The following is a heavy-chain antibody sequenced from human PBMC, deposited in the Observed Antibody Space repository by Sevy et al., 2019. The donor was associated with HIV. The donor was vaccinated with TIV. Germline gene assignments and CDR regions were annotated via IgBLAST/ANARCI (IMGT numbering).Heavy chain of an antibody. D-gene: IGHD2-15*01. J-gene: IGHJ4*02. CDR2: ISSSPDNR. CDR1: GFSFSSYE. CDR3: GREGIGGFHTSLDY. V-gene: IGHV3-48*03. Sequence: GGSLRLSCAASGFSFSSYEMNWVRQAPGKGLEWISYISSSPDNRYYADSVKGRFTISGDNAKNSLYLQMNTLRAEDTAVYFCGREGIGGFHTSLDYWGPGTLVTVSS.